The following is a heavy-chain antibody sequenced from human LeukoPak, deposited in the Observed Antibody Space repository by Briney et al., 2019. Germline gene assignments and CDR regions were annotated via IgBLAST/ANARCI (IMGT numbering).Heavy chain of an antibody. J-gene: IGHJ3*02. CDR2: IIPIFGTA. D-gene: IGHD2-2*01. V-gene: IGHV1-69*01. Sequence: SVKVSCKASGGTFSSYAISWVRQAPGQGLEWMGGIIPIFGTANYAQKFQGKVTITADESTSTAYMELSSLRSEDTAVYYCARGIVPAASNAFDIWGQETMVTVSS. CDR3: ARGIVPAASNAFDI. CDR1: GGTFSSYA.